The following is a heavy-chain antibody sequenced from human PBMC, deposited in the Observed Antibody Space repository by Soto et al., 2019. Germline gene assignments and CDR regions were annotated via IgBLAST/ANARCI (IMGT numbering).Heavy chain of an antibody. CDR3: SGWSGVACHQNYGMDV. J-gene: IGHJ6*02. Sequence: EVHLVESGGGLVKPGGSLRLSCAVSGFTFSSCTMNWVRQAPGKGLEWVSSISPSTSHIYYADSVKGRFTISRDNAKNSLFLQLNSLRAEDTAVYYCSGWSGVACHQNYGMDVWGQGTTVTVSS. D-gene: IGHD3-3*01. CDR2: ISPSTSHI. CDR1: GFTFSSCT. V-gene: IGHV3-21*01.